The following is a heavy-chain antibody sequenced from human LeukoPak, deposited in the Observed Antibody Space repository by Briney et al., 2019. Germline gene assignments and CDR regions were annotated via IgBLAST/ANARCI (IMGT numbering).Heavy chain of an antibody. D-gene: IGHD6-13*01. CDR2: LYSGGTT. CDR1: GFTVSSSF. Sequence: GGSLRLSCAASGFTVSSSFMSWVRQAPGKGLEWVSVLYSGGTTSHADSVKGRFTISRDNSKNTLYLQMNSLTAEDTAVYYCATYSISGGGLEDWGLGTLVTVSS. CDR3: ATYSISGGGLED. J-gene: IGHJ4*02. V-gene: IGHV3-66*01.